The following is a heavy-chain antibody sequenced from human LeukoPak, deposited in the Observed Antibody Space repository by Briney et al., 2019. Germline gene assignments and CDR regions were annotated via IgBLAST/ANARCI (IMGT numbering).Heavy chain of an antibody. CDR1: GYTFTMYG. J-gene: IGHJ6*02. D-gene: IGHD3-10*01. Sequence: ASVKVSCKASGYTFTMYGISWVRQAPGQGLEWMGWISGFNAYTNYAQKLQGRVTMTTDTSTSTAYMEVRGLRSDDTAVYYCARDHWSHYYGSGGENYFDPWGQGTTVTVSS. CDR3: ARDHWSHYYGSGGENYFDP. V-gene: IGHV1-18*01. CDR2: ISGFNAYT.